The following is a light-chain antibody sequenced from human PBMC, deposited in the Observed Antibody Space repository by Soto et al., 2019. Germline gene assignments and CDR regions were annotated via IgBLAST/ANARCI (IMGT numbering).Light chain of an antibody. Sequence: QSVLTQPPSASGTPGQRVTISCSGSRSNIASNSVNWFQQLPGTAPRLLVYSQNQRPSGVPDRFSVSKSGTSASLAISGLQSEDEADYYCAAWDDSLNGYVFGTGTKLTVL. J-gene: IGLJ1*01. CDR1: RSNIASNS. V-gene: IGLV1-44*01. CDR2: SQN. CDR3: AAWDDSLNGYV.